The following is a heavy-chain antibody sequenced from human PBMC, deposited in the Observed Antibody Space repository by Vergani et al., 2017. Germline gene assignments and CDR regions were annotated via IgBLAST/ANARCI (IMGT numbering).Heavy chain of an antibody. D-gene: IGHD1-26*01. V-gene: IGHV3-23*01. CDR2: ISGSGGST. CDR3: AKDKGRSIVPYYTAAFDI. J-gene: IGHJ3*02. CDR1: GFTFSSYA. Sequence: EVQLLESGGGLVQPGGSLRLSCAASGFTFSSYAMSWVRQAPGKGLEWVSAISGSGGSTYYADSVKGRFTSSRDNSKNTLYLQMNSLRAEDTAVYYCAKDKGRSIVPYYTAAFDIWGQGTMVTVSS.